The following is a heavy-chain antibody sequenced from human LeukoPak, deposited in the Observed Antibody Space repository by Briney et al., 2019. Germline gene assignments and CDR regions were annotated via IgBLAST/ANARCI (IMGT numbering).Heavy chain of an antibody. V-gene: IGHV4-4*07. D-gene: IGHD1-1*01. CDR2: IYSSGST. Sequence: PSETLSLTCTVSGGSINNYYWSWIRQPAGKELEWIGRIYSSGSTNYNPSLKSRVTMSVDTSKNQFSVNLTSVTAADTAVYYCVRCRGTTVLTRFDNWGQGTLVTVSS. CDR1: GGSINNYY. J-gene: IGHJ4*02. CDR3: VRCRGTTVLTRFDN.